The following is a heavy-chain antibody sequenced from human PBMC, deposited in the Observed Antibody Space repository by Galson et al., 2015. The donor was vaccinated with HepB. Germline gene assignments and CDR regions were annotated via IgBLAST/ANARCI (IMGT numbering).Heavy chain of an antibody. Sequence: SVKVSCKASGYTFTSYYMHWVRQAPGQGLEWMGIINPSGGSTSYAQKFQGRVTMTRDTSTSTVYMELSSLRSDDTAVYYCARLFLGYCSSTSCYSGSTYNWFDPWGQGTLVTVSS. CDR1: GYTFTSYY. D-gene: IGHD2-2*01. CDR3: ARLFLGYCSSTSCYSGSTYNWFDP. V-gene: IGHV1-46*01. J-gene: IGHJ5*02. CDR2: INPSGGST.